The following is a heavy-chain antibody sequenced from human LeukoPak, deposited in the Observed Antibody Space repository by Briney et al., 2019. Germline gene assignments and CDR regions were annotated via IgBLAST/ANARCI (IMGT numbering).Heavy chain of an antibody. CDR3: AREGHDFWSGSRGWFDP. V-gene: IGHV4-39*07. J-gene: IGHJ5*02. CDR1: GGSISSSNYY. D-gene: IGHD3-3*01. Sequence: PSETLSLTCTVSGGSISSSNYYWGWIRQPPGKGLEWIGSIYYSGSTYYNPSLKSRFTISVDTSKNQFSLKVRSVTATDTAVYYCAREGHDFWSGSRGWFDPWGPGTLVTVSS. CDR2: IYYSGST.